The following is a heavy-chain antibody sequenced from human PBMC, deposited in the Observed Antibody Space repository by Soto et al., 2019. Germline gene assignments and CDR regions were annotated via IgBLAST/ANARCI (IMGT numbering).Heavy chain of an antibody. J-gene: IGHJ4*02. D-gene: IGHD3-16*01. CDR1: GFSIASYW. CDR2: TKEDGSEI. CDR3: ARDVGFDYVN. V-gene: IGHV3-7*01. Sequence: PGGSLRFSCAVSGFSIASYWMSWVRQAPGKGLEWVATTKEDGSEIYYVDSVRGRFTISRDNAENSLYLQMNSLSAEDTAVYFCARDVGFDYVNWGQGTLVTVSS.